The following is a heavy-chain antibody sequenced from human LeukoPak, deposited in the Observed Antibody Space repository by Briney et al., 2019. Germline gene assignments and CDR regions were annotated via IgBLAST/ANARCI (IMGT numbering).Heavy chain of an antibody. CDR3: ARDATIAAPLMS. D-gene: IGHD6-13*01. V-gene: IGHV4-38-2*02. CDR1: GSSINTPYY. Sequence: SETLSLTCTVSGSSINTPYYWAWIRQPPGEGLEWIGNIFHDVTTFYNPSLMNRVAISVDTPKNQFSLKLTSVTAADTAVYYCARDATIAAPLMSWGQGTLVIVSS. CDR2: IFHDVTT. J-gene: IGHJ4*02.